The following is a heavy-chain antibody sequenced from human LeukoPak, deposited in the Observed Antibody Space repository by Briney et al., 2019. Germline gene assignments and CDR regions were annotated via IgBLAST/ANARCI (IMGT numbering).Heavy chain of an antibody. V-gene: IGHV4-4*07. J-gene: IGHJ6*03. D-gene: IGHD2-15*01. CDR2: IYTSGST. CDR3: ARAVVEAARRYYYYYMDV. CDR1: GGSISSYY. Sequence: PSETLSLTCTVSGGSISSYYWSWIRQPAGKGLEWIGRIYTSGSTNYNPSLKSRVTMSVDTSKNQFSLKLSSVTAADTAVYYCARAVVEAARRYYYYYMDVWGKGTTVTVSS.